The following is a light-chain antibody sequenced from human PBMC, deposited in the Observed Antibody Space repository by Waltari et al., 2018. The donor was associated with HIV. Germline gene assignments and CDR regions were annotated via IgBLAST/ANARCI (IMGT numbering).Light chain of an antibody. J-gene: IGLJ1*01. CDR1: SSNIEFNY. CDR3: AAWYDRLICRV. CDR2: KND. V-gene: IGLV1-47*01. Sequence: QSVLTQPPSASGTPGQRVTISCSGSSSNIEFNYVYWYQQVPGTAPKLLIDKNDHWPSGCPDRFSACKSGTSASLVISGLRSEDEADYYCAAWYDRLICRVFGTGARVTVL.